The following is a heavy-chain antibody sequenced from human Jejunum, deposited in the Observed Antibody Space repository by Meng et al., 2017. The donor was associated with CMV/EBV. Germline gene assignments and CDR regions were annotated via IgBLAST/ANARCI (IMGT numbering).Heavy chain of an antibody. CDR1: GFTFTSYA. Sequence: LSCAASGFTFTSYAMSWVRQAPGKGLEWVSVISRGGSDTYYADSVKGRFTISRDDSKNTLYLQMNRLRVDDTAVYYCATVVEMATGNWGRGTLVTVSS. D-gene: IGHD5-24*01. CDR3: ATVVEMATGN. CDR2: ISRGGSDT. V-gene: IGHV3-23*03. J-gene: IGHJ4*02.